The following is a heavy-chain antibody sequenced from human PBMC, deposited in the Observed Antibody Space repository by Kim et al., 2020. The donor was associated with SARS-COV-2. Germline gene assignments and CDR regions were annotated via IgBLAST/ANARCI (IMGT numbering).Heavy chain of an antibody. CDR1: GFTFDDYA. J-gene: IGHJ4*02. V-gene: IGHV3-9*01. CDR2: ISWNSGSI. D-gene: IGHD5-18*01. Sequence: GGSPRLSCAASGFTFDDYAMHWVRQAPGKGLEWVSGISWNSGSIGYADSVKGRFTISRDNAKNSLYLQMNSLRAEDTALYYCAKDTGYSYGLGGLDYWGQGTLVTVSS. CDR3: AKDTGYSYGLGGLDY.